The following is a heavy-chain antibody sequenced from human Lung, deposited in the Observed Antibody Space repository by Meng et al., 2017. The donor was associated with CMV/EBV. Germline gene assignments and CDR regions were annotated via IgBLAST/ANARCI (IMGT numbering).Heavy chain of an antibody. Sequence: GESLKISCAASGFTFDDYGMSWVRQAPGKGLEWVSGINWNGGSTGYADSVKGRFTISRDNAKNSLYLQMNSLRAEDTALYYCARDTYSSSSGAYFDYWGQGNXVNGAS. CDR2: INWNGGST. D-gene: IGHD6-6*01. J-gene: IGHJ4*02. CDR1: GFTFDDYG. V-gene: IGHV3-20*04. CDR3: ARDTYSSSSGAYFDY.